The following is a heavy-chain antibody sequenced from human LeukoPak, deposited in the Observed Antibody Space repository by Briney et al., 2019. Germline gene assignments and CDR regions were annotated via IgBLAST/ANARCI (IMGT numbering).Heavy chain of an antibody. J-gene: IGHJ4*02. CDR1: GFTLSSYG. V-gene: IGHV3-21*04. CDR2: ISSSSIYI. Sequence: GGSLRLSCAASGFTLSSYGMNWVRQAPGKGLEWASFISSSSIYIYYADSVKGRFTISRDNAKNSLYLQMNSLRAEDTALYYCAKDMAAYYYASGNIDYWGQGTLVTVSS. CDR3: AKDMAAYYYASGNIDY. D-gene: IGHD3-10*01.